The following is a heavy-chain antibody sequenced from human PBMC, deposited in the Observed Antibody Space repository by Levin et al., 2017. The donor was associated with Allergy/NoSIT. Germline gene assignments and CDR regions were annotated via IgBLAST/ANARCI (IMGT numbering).Heavy chain of an antibody. CDR3: ARVITMVRGVIIPVGAFDI. CDR1: GGSISSGDYY. J-gene: IGHJ3*02. CDR2: IYYSGST. V-gene: IGHV4-30-4*01. Sequence: SETLSLTCTVSGGSISSGDYYWSWIRQPPGKGLEWIGYIYYSGSTYYNPSLKSRVTISVDTSKNQFSLKLSSVTAADTAVYYCARVITMVRGVIIPVGAFDIWGQGTMVTVSS. D-gene: IGHD3-10*01.